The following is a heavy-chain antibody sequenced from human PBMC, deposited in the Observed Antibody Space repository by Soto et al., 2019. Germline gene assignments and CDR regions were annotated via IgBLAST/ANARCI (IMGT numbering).Heavy chain of an antibody. J-gene: IGHJ3*02. CDR2: ISSSSSYI. CDR3: ASFSLDYESRGNTPGAFDT. Sequence: PGGSLRLSCAASGFTFSSYSMNWVRQAPGKGLEWVSSISSSSSYIYYADSVKGRFTISRDNAKNSLYLQMNSLRAEDTAVYYCASFSLDYESRGNTPGAFDTWGQGPMVTVS. V-gene: IGHV3-21*01. D-gene: IGHD3-22*01. CDR1: GFTFSSYS.